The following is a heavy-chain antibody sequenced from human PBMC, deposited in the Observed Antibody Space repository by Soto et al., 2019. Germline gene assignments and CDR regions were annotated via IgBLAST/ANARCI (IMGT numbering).Heavy chain of an antibody. CDR2: IDYSGST. J-gene: IGHJ3*02. D-gene: IGHD7-27*01. CDR1: GGSISSTSNY. Sequence: SETLSLTCTVSGGSISSTSNYWGWIRQPPGKGLEWIGIIDYSGSTDHNPSLKSRVTISVDTSKNQFSLRLTSVTAADTAVYYCARHVNPWAQGAFDIWGQGTMVTVSS. V-gene: IGHV4-39*01. CDR3: ARHVNPWAQGAFDI.